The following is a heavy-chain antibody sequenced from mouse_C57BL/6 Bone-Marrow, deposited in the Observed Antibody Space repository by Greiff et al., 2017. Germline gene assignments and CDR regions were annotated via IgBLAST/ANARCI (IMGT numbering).Heavy chain of an antibody. CDR3: ARSYYGNYVTFAY. D-gene: IGHD2-1*01. Sequence: QVQLQQSGAELARPGASVKLSCKASGYTFTSYGISWVKQRTGQGLEWIGEIYPRSGNTYYNEKFKGKATLTADKSSSTAYMELRSLTSEDSAVYFCARSYYGNYVTFAYWGQGTLVTVSA. CDR1: GYTFTSYG. J-gene: IGHJ3*01. V-gene: IGHV1-81*01. CDR2: IYPRSGNT.